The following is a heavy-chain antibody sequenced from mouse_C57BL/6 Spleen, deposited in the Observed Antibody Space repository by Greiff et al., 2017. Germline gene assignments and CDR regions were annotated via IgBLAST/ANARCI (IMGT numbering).Heavy chain of an antibody. CDR1: GYTFTSYP. J-gene: IGHJ2*01. CDR3: AIDSFDY. Sequence: QVHVKQSGAELARPGASVKMSCKASGYTFTSYPMHWVKQRPGQGLEWIGNIHPSSGYTKYNQKFKDKATLTVEKSSSTAYIQLSRLTSEDCAVYSCAIDSFDYWGQGTTLTVSS. CDR2: IHPSSGYT. V-gene: IGHV1-4*01.